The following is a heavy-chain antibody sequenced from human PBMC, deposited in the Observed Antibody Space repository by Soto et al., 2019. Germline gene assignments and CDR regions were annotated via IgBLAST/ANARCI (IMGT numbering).Heavy chain of an antibody. D-gene: IGHD3-10*01. J-gene: IGHJ4*02. V-gene: IGHV3-64D*06. Sequence: GSLRLSCSASVFTFSSYAMHWVRQAPGKGLEYVSAISSNGGSTYYADSVKGRFTISRDNSKNTLYLQMSSLRAEDTAVYYCGKDLLWFGRETFDYWGQETLVTISS. CDR1: VFTFSSYA. CDR3: GKDLLWFGRETFDY. CDR2: ISSNGGST.